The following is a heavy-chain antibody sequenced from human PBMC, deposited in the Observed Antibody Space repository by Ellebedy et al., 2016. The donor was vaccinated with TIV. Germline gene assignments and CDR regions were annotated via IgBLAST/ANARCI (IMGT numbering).Heavy chain of an antibody. CDR1: GFTFSSYG. CDR3: ARDGDIEVVPAANYYYGMDV. V-gene: IGHV3-33*08. Sequence: GGSLRLXXAASGFTFSSYGMHWVRQAPGKGLEWVAVIWYDGSTKYYADSVKGRFTISRDNSKNTLYLQMNSLRAEDTAVYYCARDGDIEVVPAANYYYGMDVWGQGNTVTVSS. CDR2: IWYDGSTK. J-gene: IGHJ6*02. D-gene: IGHD2-2*01.